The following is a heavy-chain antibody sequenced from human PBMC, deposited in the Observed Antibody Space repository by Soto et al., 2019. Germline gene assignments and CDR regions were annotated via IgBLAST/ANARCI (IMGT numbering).Heavy chain of an antibody. D-gene: IGHD3-22*01. J-gene: IGHJ4*02. CDR2: IYYSGST. CDR1: GGSISSYY. CDR3: ARVGYDSCGYYDNFDY. V-gene: IGHV4-59*01. Sequence: SETLSLTCTVSGGSISSYYWSWIRQPPGKGLEWIGYIYYSGSTNYNPSLKSRVTISVDTSKNQFSLKLSSVTAADTAVYYCARVGYDSCGYYDNFDYWGQGTLVTVSS.